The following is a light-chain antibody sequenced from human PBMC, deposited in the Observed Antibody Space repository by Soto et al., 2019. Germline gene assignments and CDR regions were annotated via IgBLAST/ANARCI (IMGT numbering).Light chain of an antibody. CDR2: EVS. Sequence: QSALTQPASVSGSPGQSITISCTGTSSDVGGYKYVSWYQQQSGKAPKLMIHEVSNRPSGVSSRFSGSKSGNTASLTISGLQAEDEADYYCSSYTSSRAYVFGIGTKLTVL. CDR1: SSDVGGYKY. J-gene: IGLJ1*01. CDR3: SSYTSSRAYV. V-gene: IGLV2-14*01.